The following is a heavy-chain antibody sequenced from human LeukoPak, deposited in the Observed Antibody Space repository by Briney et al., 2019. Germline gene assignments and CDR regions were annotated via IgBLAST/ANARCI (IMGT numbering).Heavy chain of an antibody. J-gene: IGHJ4*02. CDR1: GYTFTGYY. CDR3: ARVPGGSYERGFPFDY. CDR2: INPNSGGT. D-gene: IGHD1-26*01. Sequence: ASVKVSCKASGYTFTGYYMHWVRQAPGQGPEWMGWINPNSGGTNYAQKFQGRVTMARDTSISTAYMELSRLRSDDTAVYYCARVPGGSYERGFPFDYWGQGTLVTVSS. V-gene: IGHV1-2*02.